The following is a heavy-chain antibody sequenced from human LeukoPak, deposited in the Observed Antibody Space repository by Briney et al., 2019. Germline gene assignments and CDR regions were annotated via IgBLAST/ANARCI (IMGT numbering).Heavy chain of an antibody. V-gene: IGHV3-30*03. CDR1: GFTFSSYG. CDR2: ISYDGSNK. Sequence: PGRSLRLSCAASGFTFSSYGMHWVRQAPGKGLEWVAVISYDGSNKYYADSVKGRFSISKDISKNTLSLQMNSLRAEDTAVYSCATGGNFYYSHWGQGTLVTVSS. CDR3: ATGGNFYYSH. J-gene: IGHJ1*01. D-gene: IGHD4-11*01.